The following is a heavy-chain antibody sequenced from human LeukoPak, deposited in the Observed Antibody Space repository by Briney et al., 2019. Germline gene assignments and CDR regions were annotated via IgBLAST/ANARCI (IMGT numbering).Heavy chain of an antibody. V-gene: IGHV4-31*03. CDR2: MHYSGDT. CDR3: ARRVPDSSAPGIAFDI. CDR1: GGSISYGGYY. D-gene: IGHD3-22*01. Sequence: SETLSLTCTVSGGSISYGGYYWTWIRQHPGKGLEWIGYMHYSGDTHYNPSLKSRLTISVDTSKNHFSLKLSSETAADTAMYYCARRVPDSSAPGIAFDIWGQGTMVTVSS. J-gene: IGHJ3*02.